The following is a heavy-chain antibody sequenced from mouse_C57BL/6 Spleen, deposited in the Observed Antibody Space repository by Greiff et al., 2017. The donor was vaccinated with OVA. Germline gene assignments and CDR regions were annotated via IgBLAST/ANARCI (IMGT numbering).Heavy chain of an antibody. Sequence: QVQLKQSGPELVKPGASVKLSCKASGYSFTSYYIHWVKQRPGQGLEWIGWIYPGSGSTKYNEKFKGKATLTADTSSSTAYMQLSSLTSEDSAVYYGARQVVGGMDYWGQGTSVTVSS. V-gene: IGHV1-66*01. CDR3: ARQVVGGMDY. CDR2: IYPGSGST. CDR1: GYSFTSYY. J-gene: IGHJ4*01.